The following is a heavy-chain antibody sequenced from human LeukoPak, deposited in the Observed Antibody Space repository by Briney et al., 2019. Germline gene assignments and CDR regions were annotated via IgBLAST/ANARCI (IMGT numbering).Heavy chain of an antibody. V-gene: IGHV1-69*05. D-gene: IGHD3-3*01. CDR3: ARHEGISIFGVAQPGGAFDI. CDR1: GGTFSSYA. CDR2: IIPIFGTA. Sequence: SVKVSCKASGGTFSSYAISWVRQAPGQGLEWMGEIIPIFGTANYAQKFQGRVTITTDESASTAYMELSSLRSEDTAMYYCARHEGISIFGVAQPGGAFDIWGQGTMVTVSS. J-gene: IGHJ3*02.